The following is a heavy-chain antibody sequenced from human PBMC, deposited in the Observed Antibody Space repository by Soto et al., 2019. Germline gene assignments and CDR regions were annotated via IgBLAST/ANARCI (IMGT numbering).Heavy chain of an antibody. CDR3: ARDQGPFLGWFSPANWFDP. CDR1: RFTFSSYA. V-gene: IGHV3-30-3*01. D-gene: IGHD3-3*02. CDR2: ISYDGSDK. Sequence: WGSLSLFCAASRFTFSSYAMHWVRQAPGKGLEWVAVISYDGSDKYYADSVKGRFTISRDNSKNTLYLQRNSLRAEDTAVFYCARDQGPFLGWFSPANWFDPWGQGTLVTVSS. J-gene: IGHJ5*02.